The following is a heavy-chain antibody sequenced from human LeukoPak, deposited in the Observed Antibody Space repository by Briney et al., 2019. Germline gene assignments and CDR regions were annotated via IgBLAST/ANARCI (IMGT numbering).Heavy chain of an antibody. CDR1: GFTFSSYA. CDR3: AKGYYDYVWGSYYFDY. D-gene: IGHD3-16*01. Sequence: GGSLRLSCAASGFTFSSYAMNWVRQAPGKGLEWVSAISGSGGSTYYADSVKGRFTISRDNSRDTLYLQMNSLRAEDTAVYYCAKGYYDYVWGSYYFDYWGQGTLVTVSS. CDR2: ISGSGGST. V-gene: IGHV3-23*01. J-gene: IGHJ4*02.